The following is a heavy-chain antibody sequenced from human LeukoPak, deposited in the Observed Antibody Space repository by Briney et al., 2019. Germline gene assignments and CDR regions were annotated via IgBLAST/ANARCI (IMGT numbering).Heavy chain of an antibody. D-gene: IGHD5-24*01. CDR1: GFTFTRHS. Sequence: GGSLRLSCVGSGFTFTRHSMNWVRQAPGKGLEWISYISSSSSHIYYSDSVKGRFIISRDNAKNSVYLQMNSPRAGDTAVYFCARDRAGYNWVDYWGQGTLVSVSS. CDR3: ARDRAGYNWVDY. CDR2: ISSSSSHI. V-gene: IGHV3-48*01. J-gene: IGHJ4*02.